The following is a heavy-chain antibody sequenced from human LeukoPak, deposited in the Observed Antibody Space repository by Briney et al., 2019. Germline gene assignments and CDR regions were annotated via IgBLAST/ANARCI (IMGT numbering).Heavy chain of an antibody. CDR1: GGSISSYY. D-gene: IGHD2-21*02. Sequence: SETLSLTCTVSGGSISSYYWSWIRQPPGKGLEWIGYIYYSGSTNYNPSLKSRVTISVDTSKNQFSLKLSSVTAADTAVYYCASSCGGDCYSAFDIWGQGTMVTVSS. V-gene: IGHV4-59*08. CDR3: ASSCGGDCYSAFDI. J-gene: IGHJ3*02. CDR2: IYYSGST.